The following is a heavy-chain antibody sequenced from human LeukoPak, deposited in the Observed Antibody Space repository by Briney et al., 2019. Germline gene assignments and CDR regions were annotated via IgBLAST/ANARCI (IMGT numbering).Heavy chain of an antibody. J-gene: IGHJ6*02. D-gene: IGHD3-3*01. CDR1: GYTFTSYG. CDR2: ISAYNGNT. V-gene: IGHV1-18*01. Sequence: ASVKVSCKASGYTFTSYGISWVRQAPGQGLEWMGWISAYNGNTNYAQKLQGRVTMTTDTSTSTAYIELRSLRSDDTAVYYCARCLGVTPEDYYYYYYGMDVWGQGTTVTVSS. CDR3: ARCLGVTPEDYYYYYYGMDV.